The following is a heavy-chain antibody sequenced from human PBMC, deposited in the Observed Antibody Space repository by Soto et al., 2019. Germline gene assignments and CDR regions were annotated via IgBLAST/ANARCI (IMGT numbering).Heavy chain of an antibody. CDR3: ARDSGQWFGNENAFHI. CDR2: ISSSSSYI. Sequence: EVQLVESGGGLVKPGGSLRLSCVASGFTFSSYTMNWVRQAPGKGLEWVSAISSSSSYISYAGSVKGRFSISRDNAKTALFLEMNSLRVADTAVYYCARDSGQWFGNENAFHIWGQGTMVTVSS. CDR1: GFTFSSYT. V-gene: IGHV3-21*01. D-gene: IGHD3-10*01. J-gene: IGHJ3*02.